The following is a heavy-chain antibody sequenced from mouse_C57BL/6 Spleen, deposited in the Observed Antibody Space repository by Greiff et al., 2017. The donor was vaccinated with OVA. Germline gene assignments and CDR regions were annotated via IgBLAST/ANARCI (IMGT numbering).Heavy chain of an antibody. Sequence: VQLQQPGAELVRPGSSVKLSCKASGYTFTSYWMHWVKQRPIQGLEWIGNIDPSDSETHYNQKFKDKATLTVDKSSSTAYMQLSSLTSEDSAVYYCAREGATRWYFDVWGTGTTVTVSS. J-gene: IGHJ1*03. CDR2: IDPSDSET. D-gene: IGHD6-1*01. CDR3: AREGATRWYFDV. CDR1: GYTFTSYW. V-gene: IGHV1-52*01.